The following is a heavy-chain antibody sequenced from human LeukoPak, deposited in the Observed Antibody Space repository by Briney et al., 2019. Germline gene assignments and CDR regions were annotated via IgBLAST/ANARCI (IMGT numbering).Heavy chain of an antibody. V-gene: IGHV1-18*01. D-gene: IGHD3-3*01. Sequence: ASVKVSCKASGYTFTSYGISWVRQAPGQGLEWMGWISAYNGNTNYAQKLQGRVTMTIDTSTSTAYMELRSLRSDDTAVYYCARVPSTIFGAYYYYYMDVWGKGTTVTVSS. CDR1: GYTFTSYG. CDR3: ARVPSTIFGAYYYYYMDV. CDR2: ISAYNGNT. J-gene: IGHJ6*03.